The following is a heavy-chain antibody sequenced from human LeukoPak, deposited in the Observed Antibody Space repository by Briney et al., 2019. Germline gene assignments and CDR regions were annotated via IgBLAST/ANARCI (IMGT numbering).Heavy chain of an antibody. J-gene: IGHJ6*03. D-gene: IGHD2/OR15-2a*01. V-gene: IGHV6-1*01. Sequence: SQTLSLTCAISGDSVSSNSAAWNWIRQSPSRGLEWLGRTYYRSKWYNDYTVSMRSRITINPDTSKNQFSLQLNSVTPEDTAVYYCARGMVRINYYMDVWGKGTTVTVSS. CDR2: TYYRSKWYN. CDR3: ARGMVRINYYMDV. CDR1: GDSVSSNSAA.